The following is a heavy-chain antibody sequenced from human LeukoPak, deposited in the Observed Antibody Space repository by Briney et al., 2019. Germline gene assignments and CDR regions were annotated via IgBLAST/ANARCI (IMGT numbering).Heavy chain of an antibody. CDR3: ARAPDYYDSSVGAFDI. D-gene: IGHD3-22*01. J-gene: IGHJ3*02. Sequence: PSETLSLTCTVSGGSISSYYWSWIRQRPGKGLEWIGYIYYSGSTNYNPSLKSRVTISVDTSKNQFSLKLSSVTAADTAVYYCARAPDYYDSSVGAFDIWGQGTMVTVSS. CDR1: GGSISSYY. CDR2: IYYSGST. V-gene: IGHV4-59*01.